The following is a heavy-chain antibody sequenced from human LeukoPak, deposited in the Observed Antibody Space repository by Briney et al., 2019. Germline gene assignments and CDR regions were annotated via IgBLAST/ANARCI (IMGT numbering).Heavy chain of an antibody. CDR2: ISSGSSYI. Sequence: PGGSLTLSCAASGFTFSSYSMNWVRQAPGKGLEWVSSISSGSSYIYYADSVKGRFTISRDNAKNSLYLQMNSLRAEDTAVYYCARDHDSGSYYGYWGQGTLVTVSS. CDR1: GFTFSSYS. D-gene: IGHD1-26*01. V-gene: IGHV3-21*01. J-gene: IGHJ4*02. CDR3: ARDHDSGSYYGY.